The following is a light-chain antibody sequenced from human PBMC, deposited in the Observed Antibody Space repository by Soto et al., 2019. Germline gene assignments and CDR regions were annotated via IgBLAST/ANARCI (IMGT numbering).Light chain of an antibody. CDR2: DSS. Sequence: IVLTQSPGALSLSPGESARLSCRTSQPVSSTYFAWSQQRPGQSPRLLFYDSSTRAAGIPDRFSCSGSGRDFTLTINRLEPEDSAVYYCQQLGTSPITVGQGKRLEIK. J-gene: IGKJ5*01. V-gene: IGKV3-20*01. CDR1: QPVSSTY. CDR3: QQLGTSPIT.